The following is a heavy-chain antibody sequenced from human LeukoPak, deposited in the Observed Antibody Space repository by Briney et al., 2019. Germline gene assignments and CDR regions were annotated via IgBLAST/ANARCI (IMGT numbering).Heavy chain of an antibody. CDR3: AKPSGILLITNPQS. Sequence: GGSLRLSCAASGFTFSTYAMSWVCQAPGKGLEWVSGISGSGDYTYYADSVKGRFTISRDNSKNTLYLQMNSLRAEDTAVYYCAKPSGILLITNPQSWGQGTLVTVSS. CDR2: ISGSGDYT. J-gene: IGHJ5*02. V-gene: IGHV3-23*01. CDR1: GFTFSTYA. D-gene: IGHD1-26*01.